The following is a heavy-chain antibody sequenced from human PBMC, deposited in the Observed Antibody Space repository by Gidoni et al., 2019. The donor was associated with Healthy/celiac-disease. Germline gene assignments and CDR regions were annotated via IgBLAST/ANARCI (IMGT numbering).Heavy chain of an antibody. CDR1: GFTFGDYA. CDR2: IRSKAYGGTT. CDR3: TRAYSSGRYAPDY. Sequence: EVQLVESGGGLVKPGRSLRLSCTASGFTFGDYAMSWFRQAPGKGLEWVGFIRSKAYGGTTEYAASVKGRFTISRDDSKSIAYLQMNSLKTEDTAVYYCTRAYSSGRYAPDYWGQGTLVTVSS. V-gene: IGHV3-49*05. J-gene: IGHJ4*02. D-gene: IGHD6-19*01.